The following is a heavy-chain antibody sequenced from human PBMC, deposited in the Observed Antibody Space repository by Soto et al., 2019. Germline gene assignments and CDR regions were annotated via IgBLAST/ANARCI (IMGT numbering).Heavy chain of an antibody. CDR2: ISAGGASP. Sequence: EVQLLESGGGLVQPGGSLRLSCAASGFTFSSYAMSWVRQAPGKGLEWVSGISAGGASPYYADSVKGRFTVSRDNSKNTLHLQMNSLRAEDTAVYYCANCPGSSSWPHYYSGMDVWGQGTTVTVSS. J-gene: IGHJ6*02. CDR1: GFTFSSYA. CDR3: ANCPGSSSWPHYYSGMDV. D-gene: IGHD6-13*01. V-gene: IGHV3-23*01.